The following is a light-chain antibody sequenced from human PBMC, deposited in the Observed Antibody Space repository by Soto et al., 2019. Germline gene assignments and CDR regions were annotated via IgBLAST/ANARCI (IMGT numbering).Light chain of an antibody. J-gene: IGKJ1*01. Sequence: LQMNKSPSTLSAYIGAGVTITCRASQSIRSWLAWYQQKQGKAPTLRIYDASSLESGVPSRFSGSGSGTGVNLNINRLQPDDCQTYYGQQYNRYSGTFGQGTKGDIK. CDR1: QSIRSW. CDR2: DAS. V-gene: IGKV1-5*01. CDR3: QQYNRYSGT.